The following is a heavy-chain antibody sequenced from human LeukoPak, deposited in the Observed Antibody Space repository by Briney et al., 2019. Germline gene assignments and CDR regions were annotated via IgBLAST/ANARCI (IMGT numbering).Heavy chain of an antibody. CDR2: INHSGST. J-gene: IGHJ4*02. CDR3: ARDGSPTTVRGCSSTSCYVGYDY. Sequence: SETLSLTCAVYGGSFSGYYWSWIRQPPGKGLEWIGEINHSGSTNYNPSLKSRVTISVDTSKNQFSLKLTSVTAADTAVYYCARDGSPTTVRGCSSTSCYVGYDYWGQGTLVTVSS. D-gene: IGHD2-2*01. CDR1: GGSFSGYY. V-gene: IGHV4-34*01.